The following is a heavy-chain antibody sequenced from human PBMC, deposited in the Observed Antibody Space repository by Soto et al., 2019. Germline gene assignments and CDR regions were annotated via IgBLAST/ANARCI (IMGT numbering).Heavy chain of an antibody. CDR3: ATREARRFY. D-gene: IGHD1-26*01. CDR1: GVSISSHDW. J-gene: IGHJ4*02. CDR2: SHQSGNT. Sequence: QVQLQESGPGLVKPSGTLSLTCAVSGVSISSHDWWTWVRQPPGKGLEWIGESHQSGNTNYNSSLESRGTISVDRSKNQCSLNLSSVTVADTAVYDCATREARRFYWGQGTRVTVSS. V-gene: IGHV4-4*02.